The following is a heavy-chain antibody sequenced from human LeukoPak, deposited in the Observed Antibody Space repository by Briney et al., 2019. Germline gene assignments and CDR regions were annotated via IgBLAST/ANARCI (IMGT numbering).Heavy chain of an antibody. CDR1: GYTFTGYY. CDR2: INPNSGGT. Sequence: ASVKVSCKASGYTFTGYYMHWVRQAPGQGLEWMGWINPNSGGTNYAQKFQGRVTMTRDTSISTAYMELSRLRSDDTAVYYCVRHYYDSRGYSTYFDYWGQGTLVTVSS. CDR3: VRHYYDSRGYSTYFDY. J-gene: IGHJ4*02. V-gene: IGHV1-2*02. D-gene: IGHD3-22*01.